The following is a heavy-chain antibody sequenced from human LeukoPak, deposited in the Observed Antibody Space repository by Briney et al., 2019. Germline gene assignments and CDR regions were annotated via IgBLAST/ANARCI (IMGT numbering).Heavy chain of an antibody. Sequence: GESLILSCVLSRLTFRHAWMSWVRQAPGNVLEWVGRIRNDRITDYAAPVQGRFSISRDNSKNTFYLQMNSLRTEDTGMYFCTWMATIFTVDYWGQGTLVTVSS. CDR3: TWMATIFTVDY. V-gene: IGHV3-15*01. J-gene: IGHJ4*02. CDR1: RLTFRHAW. CDR2: IRNDRIT. D-gene: IGHD5-12*01.